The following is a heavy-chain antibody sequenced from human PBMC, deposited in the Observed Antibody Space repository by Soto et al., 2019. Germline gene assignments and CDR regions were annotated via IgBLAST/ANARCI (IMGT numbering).Heavy chain of an antibody. V-gene: IGHV1-3*01. Sequence: QVQLVQSGAEVKKPGASVKVSCKASGYTFTSYAMHWVRQAPGQRLEWMGWINAGNGNTKYSQKFQGRVTITRDTSASTAYMELSSLRSEDTAVYYCACSFGDRLYFYLWGRGTLVTVSS. J-gene: IGHJ2*01. CDR2: INAGNGNT. CDR1: GYTFTSYA. D-gene: IGHD3-16*01. CDR3: ACSFGDRLYFYL.